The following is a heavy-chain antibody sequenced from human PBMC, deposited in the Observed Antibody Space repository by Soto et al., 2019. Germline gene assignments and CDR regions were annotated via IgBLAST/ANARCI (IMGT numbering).Heavy chain of an antibody. CDR1: GFTFSSSA. J-gene: IGHJ5*02. CDR3: ARCTVDTIVTSGWCHYLDP. V-gene: IGHV3-23*01. CDR2: VSGSGGTT. D-gene: IGHD6-19*01. Sequence: EVQLLDSGGGLVQPGGSLRLSCAASGFTFSSSAMSWVRQAPGKGLEWVSAVSGSGGTTYYADSVRGRFTISRDNSKNTLYLQTHSLRAEDTAIYFCARCTVDTIVTSGWCHYLDPWGQGTLVTVSS.